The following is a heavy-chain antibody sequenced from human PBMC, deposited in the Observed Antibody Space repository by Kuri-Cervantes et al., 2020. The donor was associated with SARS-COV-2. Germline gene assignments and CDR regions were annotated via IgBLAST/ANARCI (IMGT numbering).Heavy chain of an antibody. CDR1: GFTFSSYG. CDR2: IRYDGSNK. Sequence: GGSLRLSCAASGFTFSSYGMHWVRQAPGKGLEWVAFIRYDGSNKYYADSVKGRFAISRDNAKNSLYLQMNSLRAEDTAVYYCARDRGPAAKSYSDYWGQGTLVIDSS. D-gene: IGHD2-2*01. J-gene: IGHJ4*02. V-gene: IGHV3-30*02. CDR3: ARDRGPAAKSYSDY.